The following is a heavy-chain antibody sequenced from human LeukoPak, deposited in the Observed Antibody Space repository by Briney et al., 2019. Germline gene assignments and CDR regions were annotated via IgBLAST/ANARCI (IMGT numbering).Heavy chain of an antibody. CDR2: ISYDGSNK. D-gene: IGHD2-15*01. CDR1: GFTLSSYA. J-gene: IGHJ6*04. Sequence: GGSLRLSCAASGFTLSSYAMHWVRQAPGKGLEGVAVISYDGSNKYYADSVKGRFTISRDKAKNTLYLQMNSLRAEDTAVYYCARELYIVVVVAADYYGMDVWGKGTTVTVSS. V-gene: IGHV3-30*04. CDR3: ARELYIVVVVAADYYGMDV.